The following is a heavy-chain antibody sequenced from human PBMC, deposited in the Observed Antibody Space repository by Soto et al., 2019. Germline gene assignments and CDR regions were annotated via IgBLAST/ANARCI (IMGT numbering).Heavy chain of an antibody. Sequence: PGGSLRLSCAASGFSFTTYGMSWVRQAPGKGLEWVSDISSTGLYTYLADSVKGRFTISRDNSKNTMYLQMNSLRVDDTAVYFCTKSWLFEMNWFDPWGQGTLVTVS. D-gene: IGHD3-22*01. CDR3: TKSWLFEMNWFDP. CDR2: ISSTGLYT. CDR1: GFSFTTYG. J-gene: IGHJ5*02. V-gene: IGHV3-23*01.